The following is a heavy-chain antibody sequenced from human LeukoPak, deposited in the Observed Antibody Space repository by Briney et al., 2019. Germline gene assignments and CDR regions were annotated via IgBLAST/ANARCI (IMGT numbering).Heavy chain of an antibody. CDR2: IYYSGTT. Sequence: SETLSLTCTVSGGSISSHYWGCIRQPPGKGLEWIGYIYYSGTTNYNPSLESRVTISVDTSKNQFSLKLSSVTAADTAVYYCARGGVWGTYVAFDVWGQGTMVTVSS. CDR1: GGSISSHY. D-gene: IGHD3-16*01. V-gene: IGHV4-59*08. J-gene: IGHJ3*01. CDR3: ARGGVWGTYVAFDV.